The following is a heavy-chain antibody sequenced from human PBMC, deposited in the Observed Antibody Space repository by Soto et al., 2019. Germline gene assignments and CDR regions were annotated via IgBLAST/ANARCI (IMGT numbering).Heavy chain of an antibody. V-gene: IGHV3-74*01. J-gene: IGHJ4*02. CDR2: INIGGSAT. D-gene: IGHD1-1*01. CDR3: VGGTNDGSGIDY. CDR1: GFTFSNYW. Sequence: EVQLVESGGGLVQPGGSLRLSCSASGFTFSNYWMHWVRLPPGKGLLWVSRINIGGSATNYAGSVEGRFTVSRDDAKNTMYMQMNSLRDDDTAVYYCVGGTNDGSGIDYWGQGAPVTVAS.